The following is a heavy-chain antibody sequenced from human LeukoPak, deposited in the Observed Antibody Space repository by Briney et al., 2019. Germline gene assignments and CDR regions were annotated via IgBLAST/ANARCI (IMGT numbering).Heavy chain of an antibody. CDR3: ARGFDY. V-gene: IGHV1-3*01. CDR1: GYNFATYA. Sequence: GASVKVSCKASGYNFATYAIHWVRQAPGQRLEWMGWINAGSGNTKYSQKFQGRVTITWDTSASTAYMELSSLRSEDTAVYYCARGFDYWGQGTLVTVSS. CDR2: INAGSGNT. J-gene: IGHJ4*02.